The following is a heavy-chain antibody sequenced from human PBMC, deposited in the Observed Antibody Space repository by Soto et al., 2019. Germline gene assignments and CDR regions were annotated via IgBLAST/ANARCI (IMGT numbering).Heavy chain of an antibody. CDR3: GRDPRGGSSSWDYYYYYGMDV. D-gene: IGHD6-13*01. CDR2: ISYDGSNK. CDR1: GFTFSSYA. V-gene: IGHV3-30-3*01. Sequence: QVQLVESGGGVVQPGRSLRLSCAASGFTFSSYAMHWVRQAPGKGLEWVAVISYDGSNKYYADSVKGRFTISRDNSKNPLYLQMNSLRAEDTAVYYWGRDPRGGSSSWDYYYYYGMDVWGQGTTVTVSS. J-gene: IGHJ6*02.